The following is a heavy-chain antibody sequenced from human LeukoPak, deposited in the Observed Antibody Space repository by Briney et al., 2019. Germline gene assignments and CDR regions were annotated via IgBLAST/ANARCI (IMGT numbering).Heavy chain of an antibody. J-gene: IGHJ4*02. CDR3: SRLVLAHDSGYLDY. D-gene: IGHD3-22*01. Sequence: GRSLRLSCTASGFTFGDYAMSWFRQAPGKGLEWVGFIRSKVYGGTTEYAASVKGRFTISGDDSKSIAYLQMNSLKTEDTAVYYCSRLVLAHDSGYLDYWGQGTLVTVSS. V-gene: IGHV3-49*03. CDR2: IRSKVYGGTT. CDR1: GFTFGDYA.